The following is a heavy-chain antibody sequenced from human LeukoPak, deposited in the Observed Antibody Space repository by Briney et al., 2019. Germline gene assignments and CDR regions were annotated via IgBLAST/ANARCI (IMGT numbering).Heavy chain of an antibody. V-gene: IGHV3-33*01. CDR1: GFTFSNYG. D-gene: IGHD3-16*01. CDR2: IWFDGSNK. J-gene: IGHJ3*02. CDR3: AREGEGYYDAFDI. Sequence: GGSLRLSCTASGFTFSNYGMHWVRQAPGKGLEWVAIIWFDGSNKYYADSVKGRFTISRDNSKNTLYLQMNSLGAEDTAVYYCAREGEGYYDAFDIWGQGTMVTVSS.